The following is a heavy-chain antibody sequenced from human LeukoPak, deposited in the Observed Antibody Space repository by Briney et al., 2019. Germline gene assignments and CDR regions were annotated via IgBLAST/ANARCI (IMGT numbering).Heavy chain of an antibody. V-gene: IGHV4-59*02. CDR1: GASVSSSH. J-gene: IGHJ4*02. Sequence: SETLTLTCVVSGASVSSSHWNWIRQLPGKGLEWVGCLSYTGKTDYNPSLTSRVTISLDTSKNQVSLKLRSVTAADTAVYYCSEGYFEPFDHWGQGTLVTVSS. CDR3: SEGYFEPFDH. D-gene: IGHD2/OR15-2a*01. CDR2: LSYTGKT.